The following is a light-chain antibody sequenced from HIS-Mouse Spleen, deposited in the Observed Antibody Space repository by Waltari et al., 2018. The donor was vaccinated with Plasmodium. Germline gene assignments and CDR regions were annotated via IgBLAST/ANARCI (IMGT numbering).Light chain of an antibody. CDR3: QQNYNTWT. Sequence: EIVLTQSPATLSLSPGEKATLSCRASQSVSSYLAWYQQKPGQAPRLLIYDASSLQSGVPSRFSGSGSGTDFTLTISSLQPEDFATYYCQQNYNTWTFGQGTKVEIK. V-gene: IGKV3-11*01. CDR2: DAS. CDR1: QSVSSY. J-gene: IGKJ1*01.